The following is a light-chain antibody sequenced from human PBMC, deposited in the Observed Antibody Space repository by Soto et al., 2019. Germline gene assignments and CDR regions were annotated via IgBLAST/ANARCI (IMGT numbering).Light chain of an antibody. Sequence: DIQMTQSPSTLSASVGDRVTITCRASQSISSWLAWYQQKPGKAPKLLIYDASSLESGVPSRFSGSGSGTEFTLTISSLQPDDVATYYCQQYNSLVTFGQGTKLEIK. V-gene: IGKV1-5*01. CDR1: QSISSW. CDR3: QQYNSLVT. CDR2: DAS. J-gene: IGKJ2*01.